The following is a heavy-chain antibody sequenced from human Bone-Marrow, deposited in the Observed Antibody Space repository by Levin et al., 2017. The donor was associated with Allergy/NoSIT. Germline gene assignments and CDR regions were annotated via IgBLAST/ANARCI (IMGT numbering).Heavy chain of an antibody. CDR1: GLTFSRFW. V-gene: IGHV3-74*01. D-gene: IGHD1-26*01. CDR2: IDTDGSTT. Sequence: SGGSLRLSCAASGLTFSRFWMHWVRQVPGKGLVWVSRIDTDGSTTNYADSVKGRFTISRDNAKNTLYLQMNSLRVEDSAVYYCARDVGGAWGVWGQGTLVTVSS. J-gene: IGHJ4*02. CDR3: ARDVGGAWGV.